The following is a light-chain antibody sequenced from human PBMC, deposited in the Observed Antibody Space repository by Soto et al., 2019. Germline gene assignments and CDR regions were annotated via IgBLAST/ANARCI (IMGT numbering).Light chain of an antibody. CDR2: DVS. V-gene: IGKV3D-20*02. CDR1: QSVSSSY. J-gene: IGKJ1*01. CDR3: QQHNNWPQT. Sequence: EIVLTQSPGTLSLSPGERATLSCRASQSVSSSYLAWYQQKPGQAPRLLIYDVSTRATNIPDRFSGSGSGTDFTLTISSLQSEDFAVYCCQQHNNWPQTFGQGTKVDIK.